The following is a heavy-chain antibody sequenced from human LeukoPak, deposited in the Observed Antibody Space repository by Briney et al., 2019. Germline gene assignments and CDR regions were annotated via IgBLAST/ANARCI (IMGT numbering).Heavy chain of an antibody. CDR3: TRAITYFYGSVTYDWFDS. J-gene: IGHJ5*01. CDR1: GFTFSSYW. V-gene: IGHV3-74*01. Sequence: GGSLRLSCAASGFTFSSYWMHWVRHTPGKGLMWVARIKSDGSTIYADSVQGRFTISSDNAKNTVYLQIHSLRLDDTAIYYCTRAITYFYGSVTYDWFDSWGQGTRVTVSS. CDR2: IKSDGST. D-gene: IGHD3-10*01.